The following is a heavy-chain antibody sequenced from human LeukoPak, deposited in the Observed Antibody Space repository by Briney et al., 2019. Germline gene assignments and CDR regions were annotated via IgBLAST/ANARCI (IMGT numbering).Heavy chain of an antibody. J-gene: IGHJ4*02. Sequence: SETLSLTCTVSGGSISSRSCCWGWIRQPPGKGPEWIGTIYYSGSTYYNPSLKSRVTISVDTSKNQFSQRLSSVTAADTAVYYCARQVYSGTHYFDYWGQGTLVTVSS. D-gene: IGHD1-26*01. V-gene: IGHV4-39*01. CDR3: ARQVYSGTHYFDY. CDR1: GGSISSRSCC. CDR2: IYYSGST.